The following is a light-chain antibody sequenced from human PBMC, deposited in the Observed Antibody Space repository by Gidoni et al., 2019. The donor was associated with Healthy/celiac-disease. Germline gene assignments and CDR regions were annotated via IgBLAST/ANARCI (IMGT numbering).Light chain of an antibody. J-gene: IGKJ5*01. CDR1: HSLLHSNGYNY. Sequence: DIVMTQSPLPLPVTPGEPASISCRSSHSLLHSNGYNYLDWYLQKPGQSPQLLIYLGSNRASGVPERFSGSGSGTDFTLKISRVEAEDVGVYYCMQALQTPITFGQGTRLEIK. CDR3: MQALQTPIT. CDR2: LGS. V-gene: IGKV2-28*01.